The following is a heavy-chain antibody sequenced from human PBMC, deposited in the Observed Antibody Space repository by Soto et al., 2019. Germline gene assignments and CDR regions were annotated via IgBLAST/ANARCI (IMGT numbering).Heavy chain of an antibody. Sequence: PGESLKISCKGSGYSFATYWIGWVRQMPGKGLEWMGIIYPGDSDTRYSPSFQGQVTISADKSISTAYLQWGSLKASDTAVYYCARQGYDFWRNPPCGMDVWGQGTTVTVSS. D-gene: IGHD3-3*01. CDR1: GYSFATYW. CDR3: ARQGYDFWRNPPCGMDV. J-gene: IGHJ6*02. V-gene: IGHV5-51*01. CDR2: IYPGDSDT.